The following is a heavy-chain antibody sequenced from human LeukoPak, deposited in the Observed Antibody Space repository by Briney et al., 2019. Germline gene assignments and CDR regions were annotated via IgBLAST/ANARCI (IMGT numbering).Heavy chain of an antibody. CDR1: GYTFTSYG. V-gene: IGHV1-18*01. Sequence: GASVKVSCKASGYTFTSYGISWVRQAPGQGLEWMGWISAYNGNTNYAQKLQGRVTMTTDTSTSTAYMELRSLRSDDTAVYYCARDSSANPVVVPAAVDYWGQGTLVTVSS. CDR2: ISAYNGNT. J-gene: IGHJ4*02. D-gene: IGHD2-2*01. CDR3: ARDSSANPVVVPAAVDY.